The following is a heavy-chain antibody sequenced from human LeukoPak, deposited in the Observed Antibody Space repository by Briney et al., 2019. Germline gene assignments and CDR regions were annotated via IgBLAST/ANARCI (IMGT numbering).Heavy chain of an antibody. Sequence: SETLSLTCAVYGESFSGYYWSWIRQPPGKGLEWIGEINHSGSTNYNPSLKSRVTISVDTSKNQFSLKLSSVTAADTAVYYCARGYNWFDPWGQGTLVTVSS. J-gene: IGHJ5*02. CDR1: GESFSGYY. V-gene: IGHV4-34*01. CDR2: INHSGST. CDR3: ARGYNWFDP.